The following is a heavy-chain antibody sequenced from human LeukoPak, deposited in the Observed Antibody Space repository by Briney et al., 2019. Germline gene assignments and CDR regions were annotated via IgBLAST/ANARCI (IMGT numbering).Heavy chain of an antibody. V-gene: IGHV1-46*01. CDR2: IDPSGGST. D-gene: IGHD3-22*01. CDR3: ARAGSAYYLLDY. CDR1: GYTFTTYY. Sequence: GASVKVSCKASGYTFTTYYLHWVRQAPGQGLEWMGLIDPSGGSTSYEQKFQGRVTITRDTSTSTMYMELNSLRSEDTALYYCARAGSAYYLLDYWGQGTLVTVSS. J-gene: IGHJ4*02.